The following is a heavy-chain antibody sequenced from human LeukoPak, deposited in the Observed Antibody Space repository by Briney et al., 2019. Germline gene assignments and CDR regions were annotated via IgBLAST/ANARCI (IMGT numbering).Heavy chain of an antibody. CDR2: ISSSSSTI. Sequence: TGGSLRLSCAASGFTFSSYSMNWVRQAPGKGLEWVSYISSSSSTIYYADSVKGRFTISRDNAKNSLYLQMNSLRAEDTAVYYCAREGRGSDYWGQGTLVTVSS. V-gene: IGHV3-48*01. J-gene: IGHJ4*02. CDR3: AREGRGSDY. D-gene: IGHD1-26*01. CDR1: GFTFSSYS.